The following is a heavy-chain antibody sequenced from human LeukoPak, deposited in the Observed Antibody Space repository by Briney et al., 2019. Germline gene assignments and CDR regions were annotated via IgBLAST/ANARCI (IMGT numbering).Heavy chain of an antibody. J-gene: IGHJ4*02. V-gene: IGHV1-2*02. Sequence: ASVKVSCKASGYTFTDYYMHWVRQAPGQGLEWMGWINPNSGGTNYAQKFQGRVTMTRDTSISTAYMELSRLRSDDTAVYYCAVLRFGEWDFDYWGQGTLVTVSS. CDR3: AVLRFGEWDFDY. CDR2: INPNSGGT. D-gene: IGHD3-10*01. CDR1: GYTFTDYY.